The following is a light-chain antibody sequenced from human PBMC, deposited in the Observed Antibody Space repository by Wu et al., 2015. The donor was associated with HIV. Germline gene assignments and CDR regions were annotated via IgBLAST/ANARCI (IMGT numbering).Light chain of an antibody. J-gene: IGKJ1*01. V-gene: IGKV3-20*01. Sequence: EIVLTQSPGTLSLSPGERATLSCRASQSVSSTYLGWYQQKTGQPPRLLIYSASRRATGIPDRFSGSGSGTDFTLTISRLEPEDFAVYYCQQYDTSVTFGQGTKVEIK. CDR1: QSVSSTY. CDR2: SAS. CDR3: QQYDTSVT.